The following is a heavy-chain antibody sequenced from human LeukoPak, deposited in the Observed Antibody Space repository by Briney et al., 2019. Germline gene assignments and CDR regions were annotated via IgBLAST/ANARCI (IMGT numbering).Heavy chain of an antibody. D-gene: IGHD2-2*01. CDR2: ISSSSSTI. V-gene: IGHV3-48*01. CDR3: ARDSEYQLPTWLYYYYYYYMDV. CDR1: GFTFSSYS. Sequence: AGGSLRLSCAASGFTFSSYSMNWVRQAPGKGLEWVSYISSSSSTIYYADSVKGRFTISRDNAKNSLYLQMNSLRAEDTAVYYCARDSEYQLPTWLYYYYYYYMDVWGKGTTVTVSS. J-gene: IGHJ6*03.